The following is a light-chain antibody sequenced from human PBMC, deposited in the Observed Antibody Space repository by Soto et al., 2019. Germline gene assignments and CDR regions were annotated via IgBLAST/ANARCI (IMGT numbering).Light chain of an antibody. V-gene: IGKV3-15*01. CDR2: ASS. J-gene: IGKJ4*01. Sequence: EIVLTQSPATLSVSPRERATLSCRASQSVGSNFAWYQQKPGQAPRLLIFASSTRATGVPATFSGSGSGTEFTLTISSLQSEDFAVYYCQQYGDWPLTFGGGAKVEIE. CDR1: QSVGSN. CDR3: QQYGDWPLT.